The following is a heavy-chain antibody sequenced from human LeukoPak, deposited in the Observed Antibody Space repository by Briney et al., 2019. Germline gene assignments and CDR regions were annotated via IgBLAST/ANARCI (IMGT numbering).Heavy chain of an antibody. CDR2: IYYSGNT. J-gene: IGHJ5*02. CDR1: GGSMSSNFYS. V-gene: IGHV4-39*01. Sequence: PSETLSLTCTVFGGSMSSNFYSWGWIRQPPGKGLEWIGSIYYSGNTYYSPSLKSRVSISVDTSTNQFSLKLSSVTATDTAVYYCVRHPIPPANFDPWGQGTLVTVSS. D-gene: IGHD2-2*01. CDR3: VRHPIPPANFDP.